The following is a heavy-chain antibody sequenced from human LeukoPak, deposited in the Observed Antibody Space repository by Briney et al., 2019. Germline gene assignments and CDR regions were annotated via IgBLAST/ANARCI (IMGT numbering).Heavy chain of an antibody. D-gene: IGHD2/OR15-2a*01. V-gene: IGHV3-48*03. J-gene: IGHJ6*02. Sequence: PGGSLTLSCAASGFTFSSYEMNWVRQAPGKGLEWVSYIASGGGANRFYSESVKGRFTISRDNAKNSLYLHMNSLGAEDTGVYYCARIGTTTRGPAGLDVWGQGTTVTVSS. CDR3: ARIGTTTRGPAGLDV. CDR2: IASGGGANR. CDR1: GFTFSSYE.